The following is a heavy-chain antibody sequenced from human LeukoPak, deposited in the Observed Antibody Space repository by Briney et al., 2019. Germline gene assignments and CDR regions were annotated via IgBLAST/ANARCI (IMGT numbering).Heavy chain of an antibody. CDR1: GYTFTSYD. Sequence: ASVKVSCKASGYTFTSYDNNWVRQATGQGLEWMGWMNPNSGNTGYAQKFQGRVTITRNTSISTAYMELSSLRSEDTVVYYCARGIRLGQRGWYYFDYWGQGTLVTVSS. CDR3: ARGIRLGQRGWYYFDY. D-gene: IGHD6-25*01. J-gene: IGHJ4*02. V-gene: IGHV1-8*03. CDR2: MNPNSGNT.